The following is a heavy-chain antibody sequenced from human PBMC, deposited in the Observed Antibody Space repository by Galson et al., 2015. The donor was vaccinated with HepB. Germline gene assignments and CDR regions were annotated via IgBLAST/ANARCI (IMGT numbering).Heavy chain of an antibody. D-gene: IGHD1-26*01. CDR3: AKLSKGELRWPYYSDY. Sequence: SLRLSCAASGFTFSSYAMIWVRQAPGKGLEWASAISSSGVSTYYADSVRGRFAISRDNSKNTLYLQMNSLRAEDTAVYYCAKLSKGELRWPYYSDYWGQGTLVTVSS. CDR2: ISSSGVST. V-gene: IGHV3-23*01. J-gene: IGHJ4*02. CDR1: GFTFSSYA.